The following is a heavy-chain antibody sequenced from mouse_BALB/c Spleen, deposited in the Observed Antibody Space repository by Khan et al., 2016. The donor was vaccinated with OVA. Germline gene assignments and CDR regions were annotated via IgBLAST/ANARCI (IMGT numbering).Heavy chain of an antibody. V-gene: IGHV1-76*01. CDR1: GYTFTSYW. CDR2: IYTGTGST. CDR3: ARGWYDNHAMDY. D-gene: IGHD2-10*02. Sequence: QVQLKQSGAELVRPGASVKLSCKTSGYTFTSYWIYWVKQRSGQGLEWIARIYTGTGSTYYNEKFKGKATLTADKSSSTAYMQLSSLKSEDSAVYFCARGWYDNHAMDYWGQGTSVTVSS. J-gene: IGHJ4*01.